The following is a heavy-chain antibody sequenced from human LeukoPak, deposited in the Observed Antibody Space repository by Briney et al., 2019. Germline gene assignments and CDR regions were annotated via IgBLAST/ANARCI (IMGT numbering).Heavy chain of an antibody. V-gene: IGHV4-59*01. CDR1: GGSISSYY. CDR2: ILYSGTT. Sequence: GTLCLTCTVSGGSISSYYWSWIRQTPGKGLEWIGYILYSGTTTNYNPSLKSRVTISVDTSKNQFSLKLSSVTAADTAVYYCARVGDWNDLVYWGQGTLGTVSS. CDR3: ARVGDWNDLVY. D-gene: IGHD1-1*01. J-gene: IGHJ4*02.